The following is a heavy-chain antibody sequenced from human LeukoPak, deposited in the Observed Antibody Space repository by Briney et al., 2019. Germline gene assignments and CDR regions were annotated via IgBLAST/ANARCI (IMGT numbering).Heavy chain of an antibody. Sequence: KTSETLSLTCTVSGVSISSSSYYWSWIRQPAGKGLEWIGHIHTSENTNYNPSLKSRVTMSVDTSKNQFSLKLSSVTAADTAVYYCAREDYISWRSFDYWGQGTLVTVSS. CDR1: GVSISSSSYY. CDR3: AREDYISWRSFDY. V-gene: IGHV4-61*09. CDR2: IHTSENT. D-gene: IGHD3-16*01. J-gene: IGHJ4*02.